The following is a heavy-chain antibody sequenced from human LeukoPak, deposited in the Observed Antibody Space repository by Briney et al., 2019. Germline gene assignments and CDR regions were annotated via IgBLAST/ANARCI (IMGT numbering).Heavy chain of an antibody. D-gene: IGHD1-1*01. CDR1: GDSISSSRFY. CDR3: GRLSGYTTIDN. Sequence: SETLSLTCTVTGDSISSSRFYWGWIRQPPGKELEWIGSFYYSGSTYYNPFLKSRVTISVDTSKNQFSLKLRTVTAADTAVYYCGRLSGYTTIDNWGQGTLVTVSS. CDR2: FYYSGST. V-gene: IGHV4-39*01. J-gene: IGHJ4*02.